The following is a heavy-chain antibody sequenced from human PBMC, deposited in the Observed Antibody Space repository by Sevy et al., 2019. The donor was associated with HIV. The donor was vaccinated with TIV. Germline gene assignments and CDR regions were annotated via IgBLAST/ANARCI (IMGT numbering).Heavy chain of an antibody. CDR1: GGSISNDNYY. Sequence: SETLSLTCTVSGGSISNDNYYWSWMRQPAGKGLEWIGRIYTSGSTNFTPSLKTRVTISIDTSKNQFSLKLSSVTAADTAVYFCARDLGSYDILTGKYYYSMDVWGKGTTVTVSS. J-gene: IGHJ6*03. V-gene: IGHV4-61*02. CDR2: IYTSGST. CDR3: ARDLGSYDILTGKYYYSMDV. D-gene: IGHD3-9*01.